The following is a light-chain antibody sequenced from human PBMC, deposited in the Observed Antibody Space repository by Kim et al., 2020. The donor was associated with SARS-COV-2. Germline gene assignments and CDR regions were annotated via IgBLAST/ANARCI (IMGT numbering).Light chain of an antibody. Sequence: EIVLTQSPATLSSSPGERASLSCRASQSVGTSLVWYQQKVGQAPRLLIYDASKRATDIPAKFSGSGSGTDFTLTISNLESEDFAVYYCHQRSDWPLTFGGGTKVDIK. CDR2: DAS. J-gene: IGKJ4*01. CDR3: HQRSDWPLT. CDR1: QSVGTS. V-gene: IGKV3-11*01.